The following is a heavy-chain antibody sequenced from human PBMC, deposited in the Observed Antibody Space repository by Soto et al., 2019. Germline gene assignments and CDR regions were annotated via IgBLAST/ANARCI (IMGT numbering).Heavy chain of an antibody. V-gene: IGHV2-5*02. CDR3: ARGGGVGASACTMDY. Sequence: QITLKESGPTLVKPTQTLRLTCTYSGFSLSTSGLGVDWIRQPPGKALEWLAVIYWDDDKSYSPSLRSRLTLTKDTAKNQVGLTLTNMGPADTGIYYSARGGGVGASACTMDYWGQGTLVTVSS. D-gene: IGHD6-13*01. CDR1: GFSLSTSGLG. J-gene: IGHJ4*02. CDR2: IYWDDDK.